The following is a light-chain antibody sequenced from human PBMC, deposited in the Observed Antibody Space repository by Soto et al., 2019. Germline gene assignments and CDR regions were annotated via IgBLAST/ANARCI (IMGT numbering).Light chain of an antibody. V-gene: IGKV1-6*01. CDR1: QSIRRS. J-gene: IGKJ1*01. CDR3: LQDYGDSWT. CDR2: AAS. Sequence: PSPSSLSASLADRVTITCRASQSIRRSLNWYQQKPGKAPNLLIYAASNLYTGVPSRFSGSRSGTEFTLTISSLQPEDFASYYCLQDYGDSWTFGQGTKVDI.